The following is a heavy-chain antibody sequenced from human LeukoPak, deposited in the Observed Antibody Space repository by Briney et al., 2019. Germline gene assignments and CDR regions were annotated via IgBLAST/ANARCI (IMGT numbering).Heavy chain of an antibody. Sequence: GRSLRLSCAASGFTFDDYAMHWARQAPGKGLEWVSGISWNSGGIGYADSVKGRFTISRDNAKNSLYLQMNSLRAEDTALYYCAKDMRAGYSYGHECSYYYYYGMDVWGQGTTVTVSS. D-gene: IGHD5-18*01. CDR3: AKDMRAGYSYGHECSYYYYYGMDV. CDR1: GFTFDDYA. V-gene: IGHV3-9*01. J-gene: IGHJ6*02. CDR2: ISWNSGGI.